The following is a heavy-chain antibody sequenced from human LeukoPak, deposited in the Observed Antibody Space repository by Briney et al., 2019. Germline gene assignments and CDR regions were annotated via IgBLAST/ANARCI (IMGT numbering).Heavy chain of an antibody. CDR2: IYYSGST. V-gene: IGHV4-39*01. Sequence: SETLSLTCAVSDDSIRSSAYYWGWIRQPPGKGLEWIGSIYYSGSTYYNPSLKSRVTISIDTSKNQFSLKLSSVTAADTAVYYCASEPYGSGSFLGAFDIWDQGTMVTVSS. D-gene: IGHD3-10*01. J-gene: IGHJ3*02. CDR1: DDSIRSSAYY. CDR3: ASEPYGSGSFLGAFDI.